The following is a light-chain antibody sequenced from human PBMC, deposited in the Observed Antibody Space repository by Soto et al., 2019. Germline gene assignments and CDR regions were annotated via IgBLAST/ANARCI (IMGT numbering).Light chain of an antibody. Sequence: QSVLTQPPSASETPGQRVTISCSGSSSNIGSNYVNWYQQLPGTAPKLLIYKNNQRPSGVPDRFSGSKSDTSASLAVSGLRSDDEADYYCAAWDGGLSGGVFGGGTQLTVL. J-gene: IGLJ3*02. V-gene: IGLV1-47*01. CDR2: KNN. CDR1: SSNIGSNY. CDR3: AAWDGGLSGGV.